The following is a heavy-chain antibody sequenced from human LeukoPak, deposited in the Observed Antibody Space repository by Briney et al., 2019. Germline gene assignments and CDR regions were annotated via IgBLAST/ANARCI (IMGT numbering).Heavy chain of an antibody. Sequence: SGGSLKLSCAASGFTVSSNYMSWVRQAPGKGLEWVSVIYSGGSTYYADSVKGRFTISRDNSKNTLYLQMNSLRAEDTAVYYCARISRDGYNYYFDYWGQGTLVTVSS. V-gene: IGHV3-53*01. CDR1: GFTVSSNY. CDR3: ARISRDGYNYYFDY. D-gene: IGHD5-24*01. J-gene: IGHJ4*02. CDR2: IYSGGST.